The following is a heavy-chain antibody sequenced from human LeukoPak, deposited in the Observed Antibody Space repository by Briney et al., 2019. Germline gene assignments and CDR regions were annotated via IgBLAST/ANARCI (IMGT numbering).Heavy chain of an antibody. CDR3: AKDNVVATSSLFDY. CDR2: ISGSGGST. J-gene: IGHJ4*02. D-gene: IGHD5-12*01. CDR1: GFTFSSYA. Sequence: GGSLRLSCAASGFTFSSYAMSWVRQAPGKGLEWVSAISGSGGSTYYADSVKGRFTISRDNSKNTLYLQMNSLSAEETAVCCCAKDNVVATSSLFDYWGQGTLVTVSS. V-gene: IGHV3-23*01.